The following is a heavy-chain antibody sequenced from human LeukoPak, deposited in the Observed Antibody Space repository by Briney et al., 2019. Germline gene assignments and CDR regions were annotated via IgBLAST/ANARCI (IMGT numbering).Heavy chain of an antibody. D-gene: IGHD2-15*01. V-gene: IGHV3-23*01. J-gene: IGHJ5*02. CDR2: IRGSGGNT. CDR3: ANGWTFLDP. Sequence: GGSLRLSCAAAGFTFSSYAMTWVRQAPGKGLEWVSGIRGSGGNTDYADSVKGRFTISRDNSKNTLSLQMISLRGEDTAVYYCANGWTFLDPWGQGTLVTVSS. CDR1: GFTFSSYA.